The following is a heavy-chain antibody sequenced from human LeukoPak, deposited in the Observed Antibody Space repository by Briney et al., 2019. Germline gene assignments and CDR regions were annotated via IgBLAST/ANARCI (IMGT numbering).Heavy chain of an antibody. Sequence: GGSLRLSCAASGFTLSNYGMHWLRQAPGKGLEWVSAIRGSGDRTHYADSVKGRFTISRDNSKNTLYLQMNSLRAEDTAVYYCAKDSKIVGATFRSYHYMDVWGKGTAVTVSS. D-gene: IGHD1-26*01. J-gene: IGHJ6*03. V-gene: IGHV3-23*01. CDR3: AKDSKIVGATFRSYHYMDV. CDR1: GFTLSNYG. CDR2: IRGSGDRT.